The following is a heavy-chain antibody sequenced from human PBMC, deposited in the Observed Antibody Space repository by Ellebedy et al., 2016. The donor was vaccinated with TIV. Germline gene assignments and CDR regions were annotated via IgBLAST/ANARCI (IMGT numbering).Heavy chain of an antibody. V-gene: IGHV4-59*12. Sequence: SETLSLTCSVSGGSIGGYYWSWIRQPAGKGLEWIGYIYYSGSTNYNPSLKSRVTMSVDTSKNQLSLSLTSVTAADTAVYYCVRYWGALNSFDIWGQGTMVTVSS. CDR2: IYYSGST. CDR1: GGSIGGYY. J-gene: IGHJ3*02. CDR3: VRYWGALNSFDI. D-gene: IGHD2-21*01.